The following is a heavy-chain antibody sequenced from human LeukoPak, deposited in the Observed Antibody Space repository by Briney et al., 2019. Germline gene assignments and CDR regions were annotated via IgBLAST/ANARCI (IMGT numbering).Heavy chain of an antibody. CDR2: ISISGDRT. V-gene: IGHV3-23*01. J-gene: IGHJ4*02. D-gene: IGHD4-17*01. Sequence: GGSLRLSCAASGFAFSSHAMSWGRQAPGKGLEWVSAISISGDRTYYAHSVKGRFTISRDNSKNTEYLQMNSLRAEDTAVYYCANEIRPNDYWGQGTLVTVSS. CDR3: ANEIRPNDY. CDR1: GFAFSSHA.